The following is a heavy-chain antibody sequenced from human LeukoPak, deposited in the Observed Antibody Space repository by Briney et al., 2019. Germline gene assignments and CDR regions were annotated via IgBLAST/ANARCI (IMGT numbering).Heavy chain of an antibody. CDR3: ALADPVSY. D-gene: IGHD3-3*02. CDR2: ISSNTGGT. J-gene: IGHJ4*02. V-gene: IGHV1-2*02. Sequence: ASVKVSCKTSGDTFTGSFIHWMRQAPGQGLEWMGWISSNTGGTLSAQKFQGRLTMTRDTSISTAYMELSSLRSDDTAVYYCALADPVSYLGQGTQVTVSS. CDR1: GDTFTGSF.